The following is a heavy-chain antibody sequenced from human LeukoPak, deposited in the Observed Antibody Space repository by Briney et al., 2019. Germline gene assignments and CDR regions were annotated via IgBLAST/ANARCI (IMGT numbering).Heavy chain of an antibody. Sequence: RTSETLSLTCTVSGGSISSSSYYWGWIRQPPGKGQEWIGTIYYSGSTYYNPSLKSRVTISVDTSKNQFSLKLSSVTAADTAVYYCASLLGPKHVHWYFDLWGRGTLVTVSS. CDR2: IYYSGST. J-gene: IGHJ2*01. D-gene: IGHD2-8*02. CDR3: ASLLGPKHVHWYFDL. V-gene: IGHV4-39*07. CDR1: GGSISSSSYY.